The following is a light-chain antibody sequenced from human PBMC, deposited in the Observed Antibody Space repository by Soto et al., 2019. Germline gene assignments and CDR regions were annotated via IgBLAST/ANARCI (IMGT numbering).Light chain of an antibody. CDR2: GAS. J-gene: IGKJ4*01. CDR3: QQYHEWPLT. Sequence: EIVLTQSPATLSLSPGDGATLSCRASQSISSNLAWYQQKPGQAARLLIYGASTRATGIPARFSGSGSGTDFSLTISSLQSEDFAVYYCQQYHEWPLTFGGGTKVEIK. CDR1: QSISSN. V-gene: IGKV3-15*01.